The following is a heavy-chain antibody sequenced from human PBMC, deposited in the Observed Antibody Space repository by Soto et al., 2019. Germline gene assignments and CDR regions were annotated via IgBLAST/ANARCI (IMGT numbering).Heavy chain of an antibody. CDR1: GDSVSSNSAA. V-gene: IGHV6-1*01. D-gene: IGHD2-15*01. J-gene: IGHJ5*02. Sequence: PSQTLSLTCAISGDSVSSNSAAWNWIRQSPSRGLEWLGRTYYRSKWYNDYAVSVKSRITINPDTSKNRFPLQLNSVTPEDTAVYYCARSGIVVVVAATRTNWFDPWGQGTLVTVSS. CDR3: ARSGIVVVVAATRTNWFDP. CDR2: TYYRSKWYN.